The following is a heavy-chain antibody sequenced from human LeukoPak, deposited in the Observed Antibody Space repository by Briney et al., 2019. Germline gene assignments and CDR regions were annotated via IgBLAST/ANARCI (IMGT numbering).Heavy chain of an antibody. J-gene: IGHJ5*02. D-gene: IGHD2-8*01. CDR1: GFTFSKYA. CDR2: IAYDGSHK. Sequence: GGSLRLSCAASGFTFSKYAFHLVRQAPGKRLERVALIAYDGSHKSYADSVKGRFSISRDNSNNTVLLQMNSLRPADTAVYYCARDQLYCSDGTCSAHNWFDPWGQGTLVTVSS. V-gene: IGHV3-30-3*01. CDR3: ARDQLYCSDGTCSAHNWFDP.